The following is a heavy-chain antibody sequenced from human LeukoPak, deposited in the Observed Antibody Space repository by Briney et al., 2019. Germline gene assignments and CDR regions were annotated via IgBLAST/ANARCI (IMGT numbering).Heavy chain of an antibody. J-gene: IGHJ4*02. D-gene: IGHD5-12*01. Sequence: SETLSLTCTVSGGSISSYYWSWIRQPPGKGLEWIGYIYYSGGTNYNPSLKSRVTISVDTSKTQFSLKLSSVTAADTAVYYCARHERPSGYSGGFDYWGQGTLVTVSS. V-gene: IGHV4-59*08. CDR2: IYYSGGT. CDR1: GGSISSYY. CDR3: ARHERPSGYSGGFDY.